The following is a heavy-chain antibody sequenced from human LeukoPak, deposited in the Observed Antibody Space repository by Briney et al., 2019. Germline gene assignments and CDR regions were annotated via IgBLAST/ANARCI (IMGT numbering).Heavy chain of an antibody. J-gene: IGHJ4*02. Sequence: GGSLRLSCAASGFTFSSYTMNWVRQAPGKGLEWVSSISGSSSYMFYADSVKGRFTISRDNTRNSLYLQMNSLRAEYTAVYYCARVRELYRDYWGQGTLVTVSS. CDR2: ISGSSSYM. CDR1: GFTFSSYT. D-gene: IGHD1-26*01. V-gene: IGHV3-21*01. CDR3: ARVRELYRDY.